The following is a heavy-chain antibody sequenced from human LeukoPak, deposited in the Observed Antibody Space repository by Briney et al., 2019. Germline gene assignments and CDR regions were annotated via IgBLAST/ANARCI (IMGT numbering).Heavy chain of an antibody. J-gene: IGHJ4*02. Sequence: GGSLRLSCAASGFTFDDYAMHWVRQAPGKGLEWVSGISWNSGSIGYADSVKGRFTISRDNAKNSLYLQMNSLRAEDTAVYYCARDLSPSGYYYFYWGQGTLVTVSS. V-gene: IGHV3-9*01. D-gene: IGHD3-22*01. CDR3: ARDLSPSGYYYFY. CDR2: ISWNSGSI. CDR1: GFTFDDYA.